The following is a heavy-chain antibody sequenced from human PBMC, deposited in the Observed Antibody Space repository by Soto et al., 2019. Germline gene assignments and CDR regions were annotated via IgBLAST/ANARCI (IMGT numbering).Heavy chain of an antibody. D-gene: IGHD1-20*01. CDR1: GASISSSIYY. CDR2: IYYTGVT. V-gene: IGHV4-39*01. Sequence: PSETPYLTCTGSGASISSSIYYWRWIRQPPGKGLEWIGTIYYTGVTKNSPSFNSPVTLSIDTSRNEFSLRLSSVTAADTAVYYCARQLDNRRDNDDYYYYGMDVWGQGTTVTVSS. J-gene: IGHJ6*02. CDR3: ARQLDNRRDNDDYYYYGMDV.